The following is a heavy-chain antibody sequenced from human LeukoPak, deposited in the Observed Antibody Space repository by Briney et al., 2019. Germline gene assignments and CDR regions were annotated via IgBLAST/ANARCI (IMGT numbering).Heavy chain of an antibody. CDR1: GGSFSGYY. J-gene: IGHJ6*03. CDR3: ARAPRSVVPAAGYYYMDV. Sequence: SENLSLTCAVYGGSFSGYYWSWIRQPPGKGLEWIGEINHSGSTNYNPSLKSRVTISVDTSKNQFSLKLSSVTAADTAVYYCARAPRSVVPAAGYYYMDVWGKGTTVTVSS. V-gene: IGHV4-34*01. D-gene: IGHD2-2*01. CDR2: INHSGST.